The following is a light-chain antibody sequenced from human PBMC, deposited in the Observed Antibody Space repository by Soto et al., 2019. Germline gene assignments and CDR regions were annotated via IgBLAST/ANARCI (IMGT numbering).Light chain of an antibody. J-gene: IGKJ2*01. CDR2: WAS. CDR3: QQYYNFPPT. V-gene: IGKV4-1*01. Sequence: DIVMTQSPELLAVSLGERATIHCKSSQSVLYSSTNKDFLAWYQQRPGQPPKLLLYWASTRESGVPDRFSGNGSGTEFSLTISGLQAEDVADYHCQQYYNFPPTFGQGTKLEIK. CDR1: QSVLYSSTNKDF.